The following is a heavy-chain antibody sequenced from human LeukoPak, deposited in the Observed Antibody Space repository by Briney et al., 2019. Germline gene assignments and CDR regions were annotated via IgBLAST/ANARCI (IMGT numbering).Heavy chain of an antibody. CDR2: IYTRGST. V-gene: IGHV4-4*09. CDR3: ARHSPHAEVLMGNWFDP. Sequence: SETLSLTCTVSDGSISSYYWSWIRQPPGKGLEWIGYIYTRGSTNYNPSLKSRVTISVDTSKNQFSLKLSSVTAADTAVYYCARHSPHAEVLMGNWFDPWGQGTLVTVSS. J-gene: IGHJ5*02. D-gene: IGHD2-8*01. CDR1: DGSISSYY.